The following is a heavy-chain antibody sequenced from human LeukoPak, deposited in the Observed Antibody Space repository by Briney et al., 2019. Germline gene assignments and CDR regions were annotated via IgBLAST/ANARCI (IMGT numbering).Heavy chain of an antibody. CDR2: IIPIFGTA. J-gene: IGHJ4*02. V-gene: IGHV1-69*05. CDR3: AKDLTPHDPDSSGRWGYYFDY. CDR1: GGTFSSYA. D-gene: IGHD6-19*01. Sequence: SVKVSCKASGGTFSSYAISWVRQAPGQGLEWMGGIIPIFGTANYAQKFQGRVTITTDESTSTAYMELSSLRSEDTAVYYCAKDLTPHDPDSSGRWGYYFDYWGQGTLVTVSS.